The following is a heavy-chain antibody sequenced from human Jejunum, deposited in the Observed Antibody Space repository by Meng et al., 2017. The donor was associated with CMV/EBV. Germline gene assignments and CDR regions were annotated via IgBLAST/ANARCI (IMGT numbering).Heavy chain of an antibody. J-gene: IGHJ4*02. CDR2: IKHDGSER. D-gene: IGHD3-3*01. CDR3: AREEYDFWSGYSRCFDS. Sequence: FSSYWMSWVRQAPGKGLEWVANIKHDGSERYYVDSVKGRFTISRDNAKNSLYLHMSSLRAEDTAVYYCAREEYDFWSGYSRCFDSWGQGTRVTVSS. CDR1: FSSYW. V-gene: IGHV3-7*01.